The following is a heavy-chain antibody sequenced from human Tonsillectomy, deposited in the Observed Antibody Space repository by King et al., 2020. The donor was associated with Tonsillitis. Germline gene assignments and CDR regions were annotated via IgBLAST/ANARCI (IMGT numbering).Heavy chain of an antibody. CDR3: ARDGYPNYFDH. CDR1: GFTFSNYS. Sequence: VQLVESGGGLVKPGGSLRLSCAASGFTFSNYSMHWVRQAPGKGLEWLSSISSRSSFIDYADSLKGRFTISRDNAKNSLYLQMNSLRVEDTAVYYCARDGYPNYFDHWGQGTLVTVSS. V-gene: IGHV3-21*01. D-gene: IGHD5-12*01. J-gene: IGHJ4*02. CDR2: ISSRSSFI.